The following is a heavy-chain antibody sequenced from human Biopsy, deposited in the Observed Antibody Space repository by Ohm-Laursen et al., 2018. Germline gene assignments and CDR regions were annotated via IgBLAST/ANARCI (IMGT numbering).Heavy chain of an antibody. V-gene: IGHV3-74*03. CDR3: TGDSGGLGDY. D-gene: IGHD2-8*02. J-gene: IGHJ4*02. CDR2: IHGDERSA. CDR1: GFIFSTYT. Sequence: SPRLSCAASGFIFSTYTMNWVRQAPGKGLMWVSRIHGDERSATYAEPVKGRFTISRDNAKNTLHLQMNSLRAEDTAVYYCTGDSGGLGDYWGQGTLVAVSS.